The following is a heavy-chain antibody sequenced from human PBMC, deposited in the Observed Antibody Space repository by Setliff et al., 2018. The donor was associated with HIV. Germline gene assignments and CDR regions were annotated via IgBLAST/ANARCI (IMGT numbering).Heavy chain of an antibody. CDR2: IYSSGST. D-gene: IGHD1-20*01. V-gene: IGHV4-39*06. CDR1: GGSISNSNYF. CDR3: ARLTGNTSGYRRFDP. Sequence: SETLSLTCTVSGGSISNSNYFWGWIRQPPGKGLEWIGRIYSSGSTYYQPSLQGRVSISVDTAKNQFPLNLKSVTAADTAVYYCARLTGNTSGYRRFDPWGQGALVTVSS. J-gene: IGHJ5*02.